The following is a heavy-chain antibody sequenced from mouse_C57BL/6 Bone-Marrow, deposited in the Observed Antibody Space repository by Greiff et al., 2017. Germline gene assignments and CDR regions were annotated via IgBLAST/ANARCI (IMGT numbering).Heavy chain of an antibody. Sequence: VQGVESGPGLVAPSQSLSITCTVSGFSLTSYGVDWVRQPPGKGLEWLGVICGSGSTNYNSALMYRLSISKDNSKSQVFLKMNSLQTNDTAMYYCAHYGSSYGGAMDYWGQGTSVTVSS. D-gene: IGHD1-1*01. CDR1: GFSLTSYG. V-gene: IGHV2-9*01. CDR2: ICGSGST. J-gene: IGHJ4*01. CDR3: AHYGSSYGGAMDY.